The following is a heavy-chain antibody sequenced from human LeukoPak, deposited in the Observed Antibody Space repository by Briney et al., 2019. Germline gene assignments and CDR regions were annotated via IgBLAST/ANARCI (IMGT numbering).Heavy chain of an antibody. D-gene: IGHD3-22*01. CDR3: ARGRGITMIVVAPTRQTPFDY. V-gene: IGHV4-34*01. Sequence: SETLSLTCTVSGGSIRSGDYSWNWIRQPPGKGLEWIGEINHSGSTNYNPSLKSRVTISVDTSKNQFSLKLSSVTAADTAVYYCARGRGITMIVVAPTRQTPFDYWGQGTLVTVSS. J-gene: IGHJ4*02. CDR1: GGSIRSGDYS. CDR2: INHSGST.